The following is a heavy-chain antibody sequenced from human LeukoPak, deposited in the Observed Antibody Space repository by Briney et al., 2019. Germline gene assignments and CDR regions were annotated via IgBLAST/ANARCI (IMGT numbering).Heavy chain of an antibody. Sequence: GGSLRLSCAASGFTFSGFSMHWIRQAPGRGLEYVSAINGNGDKTFYTDSVRGRFTIFGDNSKNTLFLQMGSLRGEDTALYFCARIGMENFYDLWGQGTQVTVSS. D-gene: IGHD2/OR15-2a*01. J-gene: IGHJ5*02. V-gene: IGHV3-64*02. CDR3: ARIGMENFYDL. CDR2: INGNGDKT. CDR1: GFTFSGFS.